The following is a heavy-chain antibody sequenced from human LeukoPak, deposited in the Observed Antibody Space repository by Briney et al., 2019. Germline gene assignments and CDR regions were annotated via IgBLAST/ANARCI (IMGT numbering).Heavy chain of an antibody. V-gene: IGHV1-18*01. J-gene: IGHJ6*03. CDR2: ISAYNGNT. CDR3: ARGGDGSGSYFSYYYHMDV. D-gene: IGHD3-10*01. CDR1: GYTFTSYG. Sequence: ASVKVSCKASGYTFTSYGISWVRQAPGQGLEWMGWISAYNGNTNYAQKLQGRVTMTTDTSTSTAYMELRSLRSDDTAVSYCARGGDGSGSYFSYYYHMDVWGKGTTVTISS.